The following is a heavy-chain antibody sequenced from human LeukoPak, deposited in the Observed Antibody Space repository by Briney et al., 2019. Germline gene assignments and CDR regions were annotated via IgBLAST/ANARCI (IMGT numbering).Heavy chain of an antibody. J-gene: IGHJ4*02. Sequence: PSQTLSLTCAVSGGSISSDNYCWSWIRQPPGKGLEWIGYIYHSGSTYYNPSLKGRVTISVDRSKNQFSLKLSSVTAADTAVYCCAGSHYDSSGSPIFGLGVDYWGQGTLVTVSS. CDR2: IYHSGST. CDR3: AGSHYDSSGSPIFGLGVDY. D-gene: IGHD3-22*01. V-gene: IGHV4-30-2*01. CDR1: GGSISSDNYC.